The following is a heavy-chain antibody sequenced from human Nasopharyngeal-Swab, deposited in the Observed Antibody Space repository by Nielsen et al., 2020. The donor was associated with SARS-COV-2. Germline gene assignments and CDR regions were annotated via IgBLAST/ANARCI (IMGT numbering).Heavy chain of an antibody. CDR2: ISSSSSYI. J-gene: IGHJ4*02. CDR3: ARDGGDYYGSGSYDYYFDY. CDR1: GFTFSSYS. D-gene: IGHD3-10*01. V-gene: IGHV3-21*04. Sequence: GESLKISCAASGFTFSSYSMNWVRQAPGKGLEWVSSISSSSSYIYYADSVKGRFTISRDNAKNSLYLQMNSLRAEDTALYYCARDGGDYYGSGSYDYYFDYWGQGTLVTVSS.